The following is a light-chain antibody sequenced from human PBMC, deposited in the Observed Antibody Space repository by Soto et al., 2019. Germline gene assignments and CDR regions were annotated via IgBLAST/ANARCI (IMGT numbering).Light chain of an antibody. CDR2: DVS. V-gene: IGLV2-14*03. CDR3: SSYTSSSTQV. Sequence: QSVLTQPASVFGSPGQPITISCTGTSSDVGGYNYVSWYQQHPGKAPKVMIYDVSNRPSGVSNRFSGSKSGNTASLTISGLQAEDEADYYCSSYTSSSTQVFGTGTKLTVL. J-gene: IGLJ1*01. CDR1: SSDVGGYNY.